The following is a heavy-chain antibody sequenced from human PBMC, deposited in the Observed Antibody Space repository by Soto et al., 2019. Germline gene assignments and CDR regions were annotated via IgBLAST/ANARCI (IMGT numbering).Heavy chain of an antibody. Sequence: PWCSIKICSETCSVRFKMYIMTWACQDPGKGLEWVSSISSTTNYIYHGDSMKGRFTISRDNAKNSLYLEMNSLRAEDTAVYYCARESEELTSSFDFWGQGTLVTVYS. D-gene: IGHD1-7*01. CDR1: SVRFKMYI. J-gene: IGHJ4*02. CDR3: ARESEELTSSFDF. V-gene: IGHV3-21*06. CDR2: ISSTTNYI.